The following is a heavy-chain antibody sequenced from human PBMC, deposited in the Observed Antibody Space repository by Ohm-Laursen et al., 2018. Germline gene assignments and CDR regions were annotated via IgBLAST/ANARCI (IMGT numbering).Heavy chain of an antibody. V-gene: IGHV3-33*01. CDR2: IWYDGTNK. CDR1: TLTFSNCG. Sequence: SLRLSCAASTLTFSNCGMHWVRQAPGKGLEWVADIWYDGTNKKYGDSVKGRFTISRDNSKKKLYLQMNSLRVEDTAVYYCARGSCTSSASAFDMWGQGTTVTVSS. CDR3: ARGSCTSSASAFDM. J-gene: IGHJ6*02. D-gene: IGHD2-2*01.